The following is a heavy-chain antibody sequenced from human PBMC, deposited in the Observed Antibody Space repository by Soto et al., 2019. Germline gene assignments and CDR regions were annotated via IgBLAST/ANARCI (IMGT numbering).Heavy chain of an antibody. CDR1: GYTFTGYG. CDR3: ARAGYSSSWFSDYYYYGLDV. J-gene: IGHJ6*02. CDR2: ISTDNGHT. D-gene: IGHD6-13*01. Sequence: ASVKVSCTASGYTFTGYGITWVRQAPGQGLEWMGWISTDNGHTNYAQKFQGRVTMTTDTSTNTAYMELRSLRSDDTAVYYCARAGYSSSWFSDYYYYGLDVWGQGTTVTVSS. V-gene: IGHV1-18*04.